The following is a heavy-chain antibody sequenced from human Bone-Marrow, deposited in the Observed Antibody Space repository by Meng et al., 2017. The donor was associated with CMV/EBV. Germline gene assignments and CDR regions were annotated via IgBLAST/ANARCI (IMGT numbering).Heavy chain of an antibody. CDR3: ARRGAVASVDY. D-gene: IGHD6-19*01. Sequence: ESLKTSCTVSGGSISSSSYYWGWIRQPPGKGLEWIGSIYYSGSTYYNPSLKSRVTISVDTSKNQFSLKLSSVTAADTAVYYCARRGAVASVDYWGQGTLVTVSS. CDR2: IYYSGST. V-gene: IGHV4-39*01. J-gene: IGHJ4*02. CDR1: GGSISSSSYY.